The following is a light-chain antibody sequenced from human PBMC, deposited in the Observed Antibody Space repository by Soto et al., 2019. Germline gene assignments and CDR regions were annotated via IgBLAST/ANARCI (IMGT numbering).Light chain of an antibody. CDR1: SSNIGSKT. V-gene: IGLV1-44*01. CDR2: SNS. Sequence: QSVLTQPASASGTPGQRVTISCSGSSSNIGSKTVDWYQQLPGTAPKHLIYSNSQRPSGGPDRFSGSKSGNTASLAISGLQPEDEADYHCAAQNASLNRQVVFGAGTKLTVL. CDR3: AAQNASLNRQVV. J-gene: IGLJ2*01.